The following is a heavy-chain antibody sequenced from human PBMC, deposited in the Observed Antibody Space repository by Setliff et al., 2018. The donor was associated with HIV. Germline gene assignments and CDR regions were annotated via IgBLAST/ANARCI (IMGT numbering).Heavy chain of an antibody. CDR3: ARTDYGGNSGGNYFDY. CDR2: ISPYNGHT. CDR1: GYTFTTYD. Sequence: GASVKVSCQASGYTFTTYDITWVRQAPGQGLEWLGWISPYNGHTNFAQKFQGRVTMTTDTATSTAYMEVRSLRSDDTAVYYCARTDYGGNSGGNYFDYWGQGSLVTVSS. D-gene: IGHD4-17*01. J-gene: IGHJ4*02. V-gene: IGHV1-18*01.